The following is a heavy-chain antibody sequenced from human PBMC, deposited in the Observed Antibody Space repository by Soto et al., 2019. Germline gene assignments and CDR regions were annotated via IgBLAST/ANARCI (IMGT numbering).Heavy chain of an antibody. CDR3: ARDYGNIPLSGMDV. CDR1: GGTFSSYA. CDR2: IIPIFGTA. D-gene: IGHD2-21*01. V-gene: IGHV1-69*01. J-gene: IGHJ6*02. Sequence: QVQLVQSGAEVKKPGSSVKVSCKASGGTFSSYAISWVRQAPGQGLEWMGGIIPIFGTANYAQKFQGRVTITADESTSTAHMELSSLRSEDTAVYYCARDYGNIPLSGMDVWGQGTTVTVSS.